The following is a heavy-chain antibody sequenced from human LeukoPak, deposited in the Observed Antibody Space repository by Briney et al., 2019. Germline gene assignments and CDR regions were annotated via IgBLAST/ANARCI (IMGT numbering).Heavy chain of an antibody. Sequence: SETLSLTCTVSGGSLSSYYWSWIRQPPGKGLEWIGYIYYSGSTNYNPSLKSRVTISVDTSKNQFSLKLSSVTAADTAVYYCAAVSSTGIWLFSSVDYWGQGTLVTVSS. V-gene: IGHV4-59*01. CDR2: IYYSGST. CDR3: AAVSSTGIWLFSSVDY. D-gene: IGHD2-2*01. CDR1: GGSLSSYY. J-gene: IGHJ4*02.